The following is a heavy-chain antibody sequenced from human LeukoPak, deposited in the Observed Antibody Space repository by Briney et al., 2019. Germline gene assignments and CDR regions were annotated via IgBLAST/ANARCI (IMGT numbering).Heavy chain of an antibody. CDR1: GFSLSTRGLG. Sequence: SGPTLVNPTQTLTLTCSLSGFSLSTRGLGVGWIRQPPGEAPEWLELLYWDDNYLYSPSLRRRLTITKDTSKHQVVFTMPNMDPVDTATYYCAHYGDYRFMYYFDYWGQGTLVTVSS. J-gene: IGHJ4*02. D-gene: IGHD4-17*01. V-gene: IGHV2-5*02. CDR3: AHYGDYRFMYYFDY. CDR2: LYWDDNY.